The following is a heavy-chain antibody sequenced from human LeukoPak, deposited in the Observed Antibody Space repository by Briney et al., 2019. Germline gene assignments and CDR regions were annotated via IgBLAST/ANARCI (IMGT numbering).Heavy chain of an antibody. J-gene: IGHJ4*02. CDR2: IKEDGNEK. D-gene: IGHD3-16*01. V-gene: IGHV3-7*03. CDR3: ARGTPFGAY. Sequence: PGGSLRLSCAASGFTFSSHWMHWVRQAPGKGREWVANIKEDGNEKYYVDSVRGRFIISRDNAKNSLYLQMNSLRGEDTAMYYCARGTPFGAYWGQGTLVTVSS. CDR1: GFTFSSHW.